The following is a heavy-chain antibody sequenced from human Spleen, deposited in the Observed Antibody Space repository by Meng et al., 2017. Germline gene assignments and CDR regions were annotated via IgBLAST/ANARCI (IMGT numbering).Heavy chain of an antibody. D-gene: IGHD6-19*01. CDR1: GFTFSSYA. CDR3: ATIAVAGTRVFSFDL. CDR2: VSGSGGST. V-gene: IGHV3-23*01. Sequence: GESLKISCAASGFTFSSYAMSWVRQAPGKGLEWFSAVSGSGGSTYYADSVHGRFPISRDNSNNTLYLQMNSLRADDTDIYYCATIAVAGTRVFSFDLWGRGTLVTVSS. J-gene: IGHJ4*02.